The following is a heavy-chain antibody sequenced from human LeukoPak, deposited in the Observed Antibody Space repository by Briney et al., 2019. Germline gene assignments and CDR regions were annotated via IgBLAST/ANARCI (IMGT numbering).Heavy chain of an antibody. CDR3: ARPDSIGYYQGAYDI. CDR1: GYSFTSYW. D-gene: IGHD2/OR15-2a*01. J-gene: IGHJ3*02. Sequence: GESLKISCKGSGYSFTSYWIGWVRQMPGKGLEWMGIIYPGDSDTRYSPSFQGQVTISVDKSISTAYLQWSSLKASDTAMYYCARPDSIGYYQGAYDIWGQGTMVTVSS. V-gene: IGHV5-51*01. CDR2: IYPGDSDT.